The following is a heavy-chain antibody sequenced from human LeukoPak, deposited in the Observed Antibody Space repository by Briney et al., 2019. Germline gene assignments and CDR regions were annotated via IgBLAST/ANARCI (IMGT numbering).Heavy chain of an antibody. CDR3: VLGGYRYGVSYFDY. D-gene: IGHD5-18*01. CDR1: GGTFSSYA. CDR2: IIPILGIA. Sequence: GASVKVSCKASGGTFSSYAISWVRQAPGQGLEWMGRIIPILGIANYAQKFQGRVTITADKSTSTAYMELSSLRSEDTAVYYCVLGGYRYGVSYFDYWGQGTLVTVSS. J-gene: IGHJ4*02. V-gene: IGHV1-69*04.